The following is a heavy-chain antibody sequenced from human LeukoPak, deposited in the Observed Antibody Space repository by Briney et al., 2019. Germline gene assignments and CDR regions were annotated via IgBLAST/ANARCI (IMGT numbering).Heavy chain of an antibody. CDR1: GFIFSRYG. CDR3: AKVEIAVYDYVWGGDLDY. J-gene: IGHJ4*02. CDR2: IRYDGNNK. Sequence: GGSLRLSCAASGFIFSRYGMHWVRQAPGKGLEWVAFIRYDGNNKYFADSVKGRFTISRDNSNNTLYLQMNSLRAEDTAVYFCAKVEIAVYDYVWGGDLDYWGQGTLVTVSS. V-gene: IGHV3-30*02. D-gene: IGHD3-16*01.